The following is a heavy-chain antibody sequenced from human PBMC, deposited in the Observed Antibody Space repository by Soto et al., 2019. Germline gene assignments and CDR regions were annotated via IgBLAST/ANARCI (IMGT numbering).Heavy chain of an antibody. Sequence: PGGSLRLSCAASGFTFSSYWMHCVRQAAGNELVWVSCIKSDGSYTRYADSVKGRFTISRDNAKTTLYLQMNSLRAADTAVYYCARAPIAVLGYWGKGNLATVSS. D-gene: IGHD2-15*01. CDR1: GFTFSSYW. J-gene: IGHJ4*02. V-gene: IGHV3-74*01. CDR3: ARAPIAVLGY. CDR2: IKSDGSYT.